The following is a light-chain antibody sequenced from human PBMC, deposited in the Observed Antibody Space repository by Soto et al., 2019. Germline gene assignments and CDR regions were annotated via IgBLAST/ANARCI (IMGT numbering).Light chain of an antibody. CDR2: KAS. Sequence: DIQMTQSPSILSASVGDRVTITCRASQSISSWLAWYQQKPGKAPNLLIHKASHLESGVPSRFSGSGSGTEFTLTISSLQPGDFATYYCQHYSSYSGTFGQGTKLEIK. CDR1: QSISSW. V-gene: IGKV1-5*03. J-gene: IGKJ2*01. CDR3: QHYSSYSGT.